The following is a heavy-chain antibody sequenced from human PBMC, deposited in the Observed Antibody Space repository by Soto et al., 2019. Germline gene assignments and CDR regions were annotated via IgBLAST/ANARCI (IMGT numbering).Heavy chain of an antibody. D-gene: IGHD2-15*01. CDR3: ARQDRSSSYVVLGGFDF. CDR2: IYPGDSDT. J-gene: IGHJ4*02. V-gene: IGHV5-51*01. CDR1: GYRFSSYW. Sequence: GESLKISCEGSGYRFSSYWIGWVRQMPGRGLEWMGIIYPGDSDTRYSPAFQGQVTISADKSTDTAYLQWGSLKASDTAMYYCARQDRSSSYVVLGGFDFWGRGTLVTVSS.